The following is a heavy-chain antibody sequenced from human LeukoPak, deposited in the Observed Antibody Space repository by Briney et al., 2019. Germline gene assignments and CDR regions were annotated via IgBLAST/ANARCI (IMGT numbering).Heavy chain of an antibody. CDR1: GFSLRTRGMR. Sequence: ESGPALVKPTQTLTLTCTFSGFSLRTRGMRVSWIRQPSGKALEWLARIDWDDDKFYGTSLKTRLTISKDTSKNQVVLTMTNMDPVDTATYYCARSSGYDLNFDYWGQGTLVTVSS. V-gene: IGHV2-70*04. D-gene: IGHD5-12*01. CDR2: IDWDDDK. J-gene: IGHJ4*02. CDR3: ARSSGYDLNFDY.